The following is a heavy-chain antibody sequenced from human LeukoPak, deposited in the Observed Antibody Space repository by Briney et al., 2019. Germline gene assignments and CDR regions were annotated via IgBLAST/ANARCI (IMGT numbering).Heavy chain of an antibody. J-gene: IGHJ4*02. CDR2: INPNSGGT. D-gene: IGHD2-2*01. V-gene: IGHV1-2*02. CDR3: ARASDYCSSTSCFDY. CDR1: GYTFTGYY. Sequence: ASVKVSCKASGYTFTGYYMHWARQAPGQGLEWMGWINPNSGGTNYAQKFQGRVTMTRDTSISTAYMELSRLRSDDTAVYYCARASDYCSSTSCFDYWGQGTLVTVSS.